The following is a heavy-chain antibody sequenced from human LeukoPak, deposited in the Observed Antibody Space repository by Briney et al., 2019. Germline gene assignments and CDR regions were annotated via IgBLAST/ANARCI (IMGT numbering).Heavy chain of an antibody. CDR1: GGSISSSNW. Sequence: SGTLSLTCAVSGGSISSSNWWSWVRQPPGKGLEWIGETYHSGSTNYNPSLKSRATMSVDKSKNQFSLKLSSVTAADTAVYYCASNPGSGSYDYWGQGTLVTVSS. CDR3: ASNPGSGSYDY. D-gene: IGHD3-10*01. CDR2: TYHSGST. J-gene: IGHJ4*02. V-gene: IGHV4-4*02.